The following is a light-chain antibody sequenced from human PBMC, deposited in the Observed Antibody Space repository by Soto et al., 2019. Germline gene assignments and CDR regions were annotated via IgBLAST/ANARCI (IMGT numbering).Light chain of an antibody. J-gene: IGKJ2*01. V-gene: IGKV3-15*01. CDR1: QSISNS. CDR2: VAS. Sequence: EIVMTQSPASLSVSPGETATLSCRASQSISNSLAWYQQKPGQAPSLLIYVASTGATGIPARFSGSGSGTEFTLTISSLQSEDSALYYCQQYNNWPPRTFGQGTKLESK. CDR3: QQYNNWPPRT.